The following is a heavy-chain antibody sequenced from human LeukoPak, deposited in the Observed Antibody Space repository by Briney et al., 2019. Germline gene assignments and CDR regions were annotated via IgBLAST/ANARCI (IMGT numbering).Heavy chain of an antibody. CDR1: GGSINSGSYY. J-gene: IGHJ4*02. V-gene: IGHV4-61*02. CDR3: ARVSVENPSSATNY. D-gene: IGHD6-25*01. Sequence: PSETLSLTCTVSGGSINSGSYYWSWIRQPAGKGLEWIGRIYTSGSTNYNPSLKSRVTISVDTSKNQFSLRLSSVTAADTAMYYCARVSVENPSSATNYWGQGTLVTVSS. CDR2: IYTSGST.